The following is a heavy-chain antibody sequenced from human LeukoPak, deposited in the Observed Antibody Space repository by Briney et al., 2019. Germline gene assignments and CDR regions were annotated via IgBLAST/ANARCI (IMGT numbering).Heavy chain of an antibody. V-gene: IGHV3-48*03. CDR3: ARGVRIAVAGNIDY. CDR1: GFTFSSYE. J-gene: IGHJ4*02. D-gene: IGHD6-19*01. CDR2: ISSSGSTI. Sequence: PGGSLRLSCAASGFTFSSYEMSWVRQAPGKGLEWVSYISSSGSTIYYADSVKGRFTISRDNSRNTVYLQMKSLRDEDTAVYYCARGVRIAVAGNIDYWGQGTLVTVSS.